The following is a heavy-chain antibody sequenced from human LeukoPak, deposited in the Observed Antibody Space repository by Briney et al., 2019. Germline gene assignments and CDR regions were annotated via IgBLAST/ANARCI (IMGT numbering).Heavy chain of an antibody. CDR2: ISYDGGHK. CDR1: GFTFSNYA. Sequence: GGSLRLSCAASGFTFSNYAMHWVRQAPGKGLEWVAVISYDGGHKYYADSVKGRFTISRDSSKNTLFLQMNSLRAEDTAVYYCARRGDCGGDCYWAYYFDYWGQGTLVTVSS. CDR3: ARRGDCGGDCYWAYYFDY. V-gene: IGHV3-30*04. J-gene: IGHJ4*02. D-gene: IGHD2-21*02.